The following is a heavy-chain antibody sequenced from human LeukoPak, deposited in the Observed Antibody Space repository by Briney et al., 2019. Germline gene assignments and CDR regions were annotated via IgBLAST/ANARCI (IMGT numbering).Heavy chain of an antibody. J-gene: IGHJ6*03. CDR3: ARRRYYGSGSYYNVYYYYMDV. Sequence: PSETLSLTCAVYGGSFSGYYWSWIRQPPGKGLEWIGEINHSGSTNYNPSLKSRVTISVDTSKNQFSLKLSSVTAADTAVYYCARRRYYGSGSYYNVYYYYMDVWGKGTTVTISS. D-gene: IGHD3-10*01. V-gene: IGHV4-34*01. CDR2: INHSGST. CDR1: GGSFSGYY.